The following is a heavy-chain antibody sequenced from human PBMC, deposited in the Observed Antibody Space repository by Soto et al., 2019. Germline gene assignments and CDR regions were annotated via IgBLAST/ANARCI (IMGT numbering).Heavy chain of an antibody. CDR3: AQAVSYGFFDY. V-gene: IGHV3-23*01. D-gene: IGHD5-18*01. CDR2: ISGSGGST. J-gene: IGHJ4*01. CDR1: GFTFSTYA. Sequence: GGSLRLSCAASGFTFSTYAINWVRQAPGKGLEWVSAISGSGGSTYYADSVKGRFTISRDNSKNTLYLQMNSLRAEDTAVYYCAQAVSYGFFDYWGHGTLVTVSS.